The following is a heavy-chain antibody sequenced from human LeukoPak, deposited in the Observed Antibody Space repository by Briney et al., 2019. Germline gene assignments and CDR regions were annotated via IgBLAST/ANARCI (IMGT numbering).Heavy chain of an antibody. Sequence: GRSLRLSCVGSGFTIHDHAMHWVRQAPGKGLEWVSGIDWNSGRIGYADSVKGRFTISRDNAKNSLYLQMNSLRAEDTAVYYCAKDPQQHLDYWGQGTLVTVSS. CDR1: GFTIHDHA. CDR2: IDWNSGRI. J-gene: IGHJ4*02. D-gene: IGHD6-13*01. CDR3: AKDPQQHLDY. V-gene: IGHV3-9*01.